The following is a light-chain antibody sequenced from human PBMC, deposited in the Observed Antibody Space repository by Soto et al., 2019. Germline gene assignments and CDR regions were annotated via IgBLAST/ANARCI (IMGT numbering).Light chain of an antibody. CDR1: SSDGGGYNY. CDR3: SSYTRSSTLV. V-gene: IGLV2-14*01. Sequence: QSALTQPASVSGSPGQSISISCTGTSSDGGGYNYVSWYQKHPGKARQLVIYEVSNRPSGVSNSFSGSKSDNTASLTISGLQAEEEADYYCSSYTRSSTLVFGTGTKLTVL. CDR2: EVS. J-gene: IGLJ1*01.